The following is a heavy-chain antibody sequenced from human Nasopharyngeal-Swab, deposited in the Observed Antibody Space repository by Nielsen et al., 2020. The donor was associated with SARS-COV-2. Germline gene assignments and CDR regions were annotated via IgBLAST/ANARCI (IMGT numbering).Heavy chain of an antibody. D-gene: IGHD1-14*01. CDR2: IHPSDSSI. Sequence: GESLKISCHGSGYDFTDFWINWVRQMPGRGLEWMGRIHPSDSSINYSPSFQGRVTISADKSITTAYLQWSSLEASDSAMYYCARAFTTVSSFAYWGHGTLVTVSS. J-gene: IGHJ4*01. V-gene: IGHV5-10-1*01. CDR1: GYDFTDFW. CDR3: ARAFTTVSSFAY.